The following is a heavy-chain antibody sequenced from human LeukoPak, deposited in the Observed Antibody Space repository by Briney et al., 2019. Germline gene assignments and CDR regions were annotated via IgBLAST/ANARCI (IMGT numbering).Heavy chain of an antibody. Sequence: GGPLRLSCAASGFTFSGSAMHWVRQASGKGLEWVGRIRSKANSYATAYAASVKGRFTISRDDSKNTAYLQMNSLKSEDTAVYYCTTIRGFCSGRSCMGYWGQGTLVTVSS. J-gene: IGHJ4*02. CDR3: TTIRGFCSGRSCMGY. D-gene: IGHD2-15*01. V-gene: IGHV3-73*01. CDR2: IRSKANSYAT. CDR1: GFTFSGSA.